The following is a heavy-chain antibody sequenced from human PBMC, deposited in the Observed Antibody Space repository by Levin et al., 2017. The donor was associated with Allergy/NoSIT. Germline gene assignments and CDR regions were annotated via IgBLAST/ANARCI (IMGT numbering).Heavy chain of an antibody. J-gene: IGHJ4*02. D-gene: IGHD2-15*01. V-gene: IGHV3-48*03. Sequence: LSLTCAASGFTFRSYEMKWVRQAPGKGLEWVSYISSSGSTRYYADSVKGRFTISRDNAKNSLYLQMNSLRAEDTAVYYCASLRPGSRAALYWGQGTLVTVSS. CDR2: ISSSGSTR. CDR1: GFTFRSYE. CDR3: ASLRPGSRAALY.